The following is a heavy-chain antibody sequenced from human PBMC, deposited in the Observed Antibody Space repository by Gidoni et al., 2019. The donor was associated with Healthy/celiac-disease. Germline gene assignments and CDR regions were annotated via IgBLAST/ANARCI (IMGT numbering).Heavy chain of an antibody. Sequence: QGQQQDSGPGLVMPSETLSRTLSISGYSICSGYYCGWIRQPPGKGLEWIGSHYHSGSTHHNPTLKSRVTISVDTSKNQFSLKLSSVTAADTAVYYCARGEMTPYCYGMDVWGQGTTVTVSS. D-gene: IGHD2-15*01. CDR2: HYHSGST. CDR1: GYSICSGYY. V-gene: IGHV4-38-2*02. CDR3: ARGEMTPYCYGMDV. J-gene: IGHJ6*02.